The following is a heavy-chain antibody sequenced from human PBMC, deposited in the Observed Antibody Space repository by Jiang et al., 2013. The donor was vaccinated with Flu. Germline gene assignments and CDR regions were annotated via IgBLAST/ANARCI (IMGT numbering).Heavy chain of an antibody. J-gene: IGHJ4*02. CDR2: IFYSGST. Sequence: KPSETLSLTCTVSGDSISSSNYYWGWIRQPPGKGLEWIGNIFYSGSTYYNPSLKSRVTISVDTSKNQFSLKLSSVTAADTAVYFCATTSKGYCSGGSCLGTFDYWGQGTLVTVSS. CDR1: GDSISSSNYY. V-gene: IGHV4-39*07. CDR3: ATTSKGYCSGGSCLGTFDY. D-gene: IGHD2-15*01.